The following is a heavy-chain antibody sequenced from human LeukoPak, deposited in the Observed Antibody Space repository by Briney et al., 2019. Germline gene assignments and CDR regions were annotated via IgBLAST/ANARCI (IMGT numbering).Heavy chain of an antibody. CDR3: ASRTPANSSGWPPWVNYYYYYMDV. D-gene: IGHD6-19*01. V-gene: IGHV4-39*01. J-gene: IGHJ6*03. CDR1: GGSISSSSYY. CDR2: IYYSGST. Sequence: SETLSLTCTVSGGSISSSSYYWGWIRQPPGKGLEWIGSIYYSGSTYYNPSLKSRVTISVDTPKNQFSLKLSSVTAADTAVYYCASRTPANSSGWPPWVNYYYYYMDVWGKGTTVTVSS.